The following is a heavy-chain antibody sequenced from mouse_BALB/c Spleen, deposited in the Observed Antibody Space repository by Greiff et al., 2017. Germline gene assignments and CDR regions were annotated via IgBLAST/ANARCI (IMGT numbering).Heavy chain of an antibody. J-gene: IGHJ4*01. D-gene: IGHD1-1*01. V-gene: IGHV1-63*02. Sequence: QVQLQQSGAELVRPGTSVKISCKASGYTFTNYWLGWVKQRPGHGLEWIGDIYPGGGYTNYNEKFKGKATLTADTSSSTAYVQLSSLTSEDSAVYFCARVVTTVGRPLAMDYWGQGTSVTVSS. CDR3: ARVVTTVGRPLAMDY. CDR2: IYPGGGYT. CDR1: GYTFTNYW.